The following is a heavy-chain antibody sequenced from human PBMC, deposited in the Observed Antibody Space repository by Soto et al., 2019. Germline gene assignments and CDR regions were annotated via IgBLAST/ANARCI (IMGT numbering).Heavy chain of an antibody. D-gene: IGHD4-17*01. CDR1: GGTFSSYA. V-gene: IGHV1-69*13. Sequence: SVKVSCKASGGTFSSYAISWVRQAPGQGLERMGGIIPIFGTANYAQKFQGRVTITADESTSTAYMELSSLRSEDTAVYYCARDPSANYGGYYYGMDVWGQGTTVTVSS. CDR3: ARDPSANYGGYYYGMDV. CDR2: IIPIFGTA. J-gene: IGHJ6*02.